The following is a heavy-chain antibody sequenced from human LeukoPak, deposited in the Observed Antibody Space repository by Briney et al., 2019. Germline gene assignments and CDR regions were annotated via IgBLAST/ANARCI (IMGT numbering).Heavy chain of an antibody. J-gene: IGHJ3*02. Sequence: ASVKVSCKASGYTFTGYYMHWVRQAPGQGLEWMGWINPNSGGTNSAQRFQGRVTMTRDTSISTAYMELSRLRSDDTAIYYCASNIVVGLSDTFDIWGQGTMVTVSS. D-gene: IGHD2-15*01. CDR2: INPNSGGT. CDR3: ASNIVVGLSDTFDI. V-gene: IGHV1-2*02. CDR1: GYTFTGYY.